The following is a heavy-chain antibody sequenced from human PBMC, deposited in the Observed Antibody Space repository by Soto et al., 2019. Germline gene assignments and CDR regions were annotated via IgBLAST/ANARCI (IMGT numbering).Heavy chain of an antibody. J-gene: IGHJ4*02. CDR2: IYYSGST. D-gene: IGHD3-9*01. V-gene: IGHV4-59*01. CDR3: SRSDIPDY. Sequence: SETLSLTCTVSGGSISSYYWSWIRQPPGKGLEWIGYIYYSGSTNYNPSLKSRVTISVDTSKNQFSLKLSSVTAADTAVYYCSRSDIPDYWGQGTLVTVSS. CDR1: GGSISSYY.